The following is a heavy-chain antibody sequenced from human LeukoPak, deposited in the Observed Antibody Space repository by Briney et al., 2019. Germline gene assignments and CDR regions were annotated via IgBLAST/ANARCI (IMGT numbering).Heavy chain of an antibody. CDR3: VKDPLIYGDYYFDY. CDR2: ISGSGGST. V-gene: IGHV3-23*01. D-gene: IGHD4-17*01. J-gene: IGHJ4*02. CDR1: GFTFSSYA. Sequence: PGGSLRLSCAASGFTFSSYAMSWVRQAPGKGLEWVSAISGSGGSTYYADSVKGRFTISRDNSKNTLYLQMNSLRAEDTAVYYCVKDPLIYGDYYFDYWGQGTLVTVSS.